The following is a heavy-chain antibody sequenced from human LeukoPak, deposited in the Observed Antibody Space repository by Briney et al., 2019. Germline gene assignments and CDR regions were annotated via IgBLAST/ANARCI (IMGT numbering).Heavy chain of an antibody. V-gene: IGHV1-18*01. J-gene: IGHJ4*02. CDR1: GYTFTSYG. Sequence: ASLKVSCKASGYTFTSYGISWVRQAPGQGLEWMGWISAYNGNTNYAQKLQGRVTMTTDTSTSTAYMELSSLRSEDTAVYYCARVAKPRESYCGGDCYRRAFDYWGQGTLVTVSS. CDR2: ISAYNGNT. CDR3: ARVAKPRESYCGGDCYRRAFDY. D-gene: IGHD2-21*02.